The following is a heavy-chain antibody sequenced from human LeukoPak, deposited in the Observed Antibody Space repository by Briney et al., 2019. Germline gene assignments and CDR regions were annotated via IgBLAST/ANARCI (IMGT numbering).Heavy chain of an antibody. J-gene: IGHJ6*03. V-gene: IGHV3-21*01. CDR2: ISSTSTYI. CDR3: ARVAAGAETHTLHYHYMDV. Sequence: GGSLRLSCAASGFTFSIYSLTWVRQAPGKGLKGVSSISSTSTYIYYADSVKGRFTISRDNAQNSLYLQMNSLRAEDTAVYSCARVAAGAETHTLHYHYMDVWGKGTTVTVSS. CDR1: GFTFSIYS. D-gene: IGHD6-13*01.